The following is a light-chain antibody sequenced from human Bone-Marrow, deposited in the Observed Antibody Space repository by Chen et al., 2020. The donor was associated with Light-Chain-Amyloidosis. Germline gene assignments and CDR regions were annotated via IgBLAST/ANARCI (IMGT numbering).Light chain of an antibody. CDR1: SGSIATHY. CDR2: ESD. Sequence: NSMLPQLHSVSESPGKPVTISFTLSSGSIATHYVQWYQQRPGSSPPTVINESDQRPSGVPDRFSGCIDRSSNSAFLTISGLKTEDEADYYCQSYQGSSQGVFGGGTKLTVL. J-gene: IGLJ3*02. CDR3: QSYQGSSQGV. V-gene: IGLV6-57*01.